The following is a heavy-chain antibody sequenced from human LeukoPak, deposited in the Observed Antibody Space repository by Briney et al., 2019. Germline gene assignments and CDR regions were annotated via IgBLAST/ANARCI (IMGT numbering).Heavy chain of an antibody. J-gene: IGHJ6*02. CDR2: ISGGSEDT. D-gene: IGHD6-13*01. CDR3: ARTIAQYSSSWLYFYYGLDV. Sequence: GGSLRLSCTASGFTSGGYAMSWVRQAPGKGLEWVSSISGGSEDTYYADSVKGRFTISRDNSKTTLYLQMNSLRAEDTAVYYCARTIAQYSSSWLYFYYGLDVWGQGTTVTVSS. CDR1: GFTSGGYA. V-gene: IGHV3-23*01.